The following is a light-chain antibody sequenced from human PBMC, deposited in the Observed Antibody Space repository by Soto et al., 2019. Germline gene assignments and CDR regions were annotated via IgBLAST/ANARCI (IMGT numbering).Light chain of an antibody. Sequence: DIVMTQSPDSLAVSLGERATINCKSSQTVLDSSNNKDYLTWYQQKPGQHPKLLIYWASSREFGLPDRFSGSGFGTDFTLTISSLQAEDVAIYYCQQYYSTPRTFGHGTKVEIK. CDR3: QQYYSTPRT. CDR2: WAS. J-gene: IGKJ1*01. CDR1: QTVLDSSNNKDY. V-gene: IGKV4-1*01.